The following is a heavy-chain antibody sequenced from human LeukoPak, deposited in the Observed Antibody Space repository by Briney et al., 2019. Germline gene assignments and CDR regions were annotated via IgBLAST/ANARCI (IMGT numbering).Heavy chain of an antibody. V-gene: IGHV1-2*02. J-gene: IGHJ5*02. D-gene: IGHD3-22*01. Sequence: ASVKVSCKASGYTFTGYYMHWVRQAPGQGLEWMGWINPNSGGTNYAQKFQGRVTMTRDTSISTAYMELSRLRSDDTAVYYCAREPLYDSSGYSWFDPWGQGTPVTVSS. CDR1: GYTFTGYY. CDR2: INPNSGGT. CDR3: AREPLYDSSGYSWFDP.